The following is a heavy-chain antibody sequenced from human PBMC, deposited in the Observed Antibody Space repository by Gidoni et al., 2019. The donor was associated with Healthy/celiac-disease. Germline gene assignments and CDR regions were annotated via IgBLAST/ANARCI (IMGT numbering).Heavy chain of an antibody. D-gene: IGHD6-19*01. CDR1: GFTFSSYA. CDR3: AKDREQWLVPWDFDY. J-gene: IGHJ4*02. V-gene: IGHV3-23*01. CDR2: ISGSGGST. Sequence: EVQLLESGGGLVQPGGSLSLSCAASGFTFSSYAMSWVRQAPGKGLEWVSAISGSGGSTYYADSVKGRFTISRDNSKNTLYLQMNRLRAEDTAVYYCAKDREQWLVPWDFDYWGQGTLVTVSS.